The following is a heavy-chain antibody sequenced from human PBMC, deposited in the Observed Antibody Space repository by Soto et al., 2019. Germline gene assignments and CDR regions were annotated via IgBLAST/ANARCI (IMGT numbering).Heavy chain of an antibody. V-gene: IGHV4-31*03. CDR3: VRRRDGYNGPVFDY. CDR1: GGSISSGGYY. J-gene: IGHJ4*02. D-gene: IGHD5-12*01. Sequence: QVQLQESGPGLVKPSQPLSLPFPVSGGSISSGGYYWGGIRQHPGKGLEWIGYIYYSGSTYYNPSLKSRVTISVDTSKNQFSLKLSSVTAADTAVYYCVRRRDGYNGPVFDYWGQGTLVTVSS. CDR2: IYYSGST.